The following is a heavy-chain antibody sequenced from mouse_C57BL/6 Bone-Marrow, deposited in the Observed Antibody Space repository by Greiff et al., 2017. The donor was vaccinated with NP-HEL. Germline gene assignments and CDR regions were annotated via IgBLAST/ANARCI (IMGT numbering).Heavy chain of an antibody. J-gene: IGHJ1*03. V-gene: IGHV5-6*01. CDR3: ARHKDYGSRDWYFDV. Sequence: EVQLVESGGDLVKPGGSLKLSCAASGFTFSSYGMSWVRQTPDKRLEWVATISSGGSYTYYPDSVKGRFTISRDNAKNTLYLQMSSLKSEDTAMYYCARHKDYGSRDWYFDVWGTGTTVTVSS. D-gene: IGHD1-1*01. CDR2: ISSGGSYT. CDR1: GFTFSSYG.